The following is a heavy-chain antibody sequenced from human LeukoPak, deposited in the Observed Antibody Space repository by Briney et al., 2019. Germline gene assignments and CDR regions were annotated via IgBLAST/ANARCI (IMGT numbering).Heavy chain of an antibody. Sequence: SETLPLTCTASGGSISSHYWGWLRQPAGKRLDWIGRICATGSTVANPSFSSRLTLSIDRSKSQLSLMMTSMTAANSAVYYSARVRAYSDFVGNFDLWGHGIPVTVSS. V-gene: IGHV4-4*07. D-gene: IGHD4-11*01. CDR2: ICATGST. J-gene: IGHJ2*01. CDR3: ARVRAYSDFVGNFDL. CDR1: GGSISSHY.